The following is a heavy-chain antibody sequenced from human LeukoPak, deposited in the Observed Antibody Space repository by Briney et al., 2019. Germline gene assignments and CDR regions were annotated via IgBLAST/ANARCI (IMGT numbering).Heavy chain of an antibody. J-gene: IGHJ4*02. CDR3: AKDTPYPSTPAY. D-gene: IGHD5/OR15-5a*01. V-gene: IGHV3-23*01. CDR2: ISGSGGST. CDR1: GFTFSSYA. Sequence: GRSLRLSCAASGFTFSSYAVSWVRQAPGKGLEWVSAISGSGGSTYYADSVKGRFTISRDNSKNTLYLQMNSLRAEDTAVYYCAKDTPYPSTPAYWGQGTLVTVSS.